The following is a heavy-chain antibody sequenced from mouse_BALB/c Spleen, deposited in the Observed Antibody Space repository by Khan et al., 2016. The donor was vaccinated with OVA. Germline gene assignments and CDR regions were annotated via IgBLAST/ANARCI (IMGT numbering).Heavy chain of an antibody. CDR3: TRSGYGSFAY. CDR1: GYTFTSSY. CDR2: INPSNGGT. D-gene: IGHD2-2*01. Sequence: VQLQQSGAELVKPGASVRLSCKASGYTFTSSYLYWVKQRPGQGLEWIGDINPSNGGTIFNEKFKTKATLTVDKSSSTAYMQLNSLTSEDSAVYYCTRSGYGSFAYWGQGTLVTVSA. J-gene: IGHJ3*01. V-gene: IGHV1S81*02.